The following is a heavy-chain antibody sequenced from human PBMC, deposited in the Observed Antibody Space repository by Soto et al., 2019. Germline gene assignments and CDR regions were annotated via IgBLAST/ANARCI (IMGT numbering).Heavy chain of an antibody. Sequence: GGSLRLSCSASGFTFSSYAMRWVRQAPGKGLEWVSAISGSGGSTYYADSVKGRFTISRDNSKNTLYLQMNSLRAEDTAVYYCAKNVWGITIFGGMDVWGQGTTVTVSS. CDR3: AKNVWGITIFGGMDV. V-gene: IGHV3-23*01. D-gene: IGHD3-9*01. CDR1: GFTFSSYA. CDR2: ISGSGGST. J-gene: IGHJ6*02.